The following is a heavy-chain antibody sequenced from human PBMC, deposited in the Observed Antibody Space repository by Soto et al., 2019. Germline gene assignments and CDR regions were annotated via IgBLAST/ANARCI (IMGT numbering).Heavy chain of an antibody. V-gene: IGHV4-4*07. CDR1: DGSISTYY. CDR2: IDASGST. D-gene: IGHD3-3*01. J-gene: IGHJ4*02. CDR3: ARGGHDFWSGPFDY. Sequence: LSLTYTVSDGSISTYYCNWIRQPAGKGLEWIGRIDASGSTDYDPSLKSRVTMSVDTSKNQFSLRLSSVTAADTAVYYCARGGHDFWSGPFDYWGQGAQVTVSS.